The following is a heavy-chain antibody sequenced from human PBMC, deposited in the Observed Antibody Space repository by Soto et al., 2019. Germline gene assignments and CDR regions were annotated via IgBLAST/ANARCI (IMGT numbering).Heavy chain of an antibody. J-gene: IGHJ6*02. CDR1: GFTFSSYW. Sequence: EVQLVESGGGLVQPGGSLRLSCADSGFTFSSYWMSWVRQAPVKGLEWVGNIKQDGSEKNYVDSVKGRFTISRDNAQTSRYLQMNSLRAEDPAVYYCARIASTGRGWDGWGQGTTVVVSS. V-gene: IGHV3-7*01. CDR3: ARIASTGRGWDG. CDR2: IKQDGSEK. D-gene: IGHD6-13*01.